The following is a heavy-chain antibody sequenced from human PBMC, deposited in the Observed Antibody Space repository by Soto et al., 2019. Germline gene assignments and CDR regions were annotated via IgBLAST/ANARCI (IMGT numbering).Heavy chain of an antibody. CDR2: ISYDGSNK. CDR3: GSGSYYLIDY. Sequence: GGSLRLSCAASGFTFSSYAMHWVRQAPGKGLEWVAVISYDGSNKYYADSVKGRFTISRDNSKNTLYLQMNSLRAEDTDGYGGGSGSYYLIDYWGQGTLVTVSS. J-gene: IGHJ4*02. V-gene: IGHV3-30*04. CDR1: GFTFSSYA. D-gene: IGHD1-26*01.